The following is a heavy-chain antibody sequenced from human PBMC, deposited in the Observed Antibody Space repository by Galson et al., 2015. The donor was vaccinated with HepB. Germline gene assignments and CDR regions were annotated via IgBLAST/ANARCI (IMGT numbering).Heavy chain of an antibody. CDR3: ARGRLRLRGGEYYFDY. D-gene: IGHD4-17*01. Sequence: SLRLSCAASGFTFASYAMSWVRQAPGKGLEWVSAISGSDGNTYYADSVKGRFTVSRENAKNSLYLQMNSLRAGDTAVYYCARGRLRLRGGEYYFDYWGQGTLVTVSS. CDR2: ISGSDGNT. J-gene: IGHJ4*02. CDR1: GFTFASYA. V-gene: IGHV3-23*01.